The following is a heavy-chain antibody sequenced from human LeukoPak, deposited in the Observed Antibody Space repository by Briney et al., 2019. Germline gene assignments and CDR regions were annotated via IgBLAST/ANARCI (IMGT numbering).Heavy chain of an antibody. V-gene: IGHV3-72*01. Sequence: GGSLRLSCAGSGFTFSDHYMDWVRQAPGKGLEWVGRIKNKANSYTTKYAVSVEGRFTISRDDSKNSVYLQMNSLKTEDTAIYYCARLSRPRGSGWYYFDYWGQGTLVTVSS. CDR1: GFTFSDHY. CDR3: ARLSRPRGSGWYYFDY. CDR2: IKNKANSYTT. D-gene: IGHD6-19*01. J-gene: IGHJ4*02.